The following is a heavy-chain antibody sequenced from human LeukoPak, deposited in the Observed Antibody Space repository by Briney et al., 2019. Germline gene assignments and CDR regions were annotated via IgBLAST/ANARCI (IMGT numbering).Heavy chain of an antibody. V-gene: IGHV3-23*01. CDR3: AKYGVVVAANWFDP. Sequence: GGSLRLSCATSGFTFSSYAMSWVRQAPGKGLEWVSSISGSGGSTYYADSVKGRFTISRDNSKNTLYLQMNSLRAENTAVYYCAKYGVVVAANWFDPWGQGTLVTVSS. CDR1: GFTFSSYA. J-gene: IGHJ5*02. D-gene: IGHD2-15*01. CDR2: ISGSGGST.